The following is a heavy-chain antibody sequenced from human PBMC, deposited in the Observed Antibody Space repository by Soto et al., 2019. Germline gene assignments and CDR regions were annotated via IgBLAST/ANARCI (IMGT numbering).Heavy chain of an antibody. CDR1: GFTFSSYG. D-gene: IGHD1-1*01. CDR3: ARDEQTKLTYYYGMDV. V-gene: IGHV3-33*01. J-gene: IGHJ6*02. Sequence: GGSLRLSCAAPGFTFSSYGMHWVRQAPGKGLEWVAVIWYDGSNKYYADSVKGRFTISRDNSKNTLYLQMNSLRAEDTAVYYCARDEQTKLTYYYGMDVWGQGTTVTVSS. CDR2: IWYDGSNK.